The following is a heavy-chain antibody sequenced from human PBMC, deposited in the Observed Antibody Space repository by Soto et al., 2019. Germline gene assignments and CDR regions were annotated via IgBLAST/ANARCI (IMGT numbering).Heavy chain of an antibody. V-gene: IGHV5-51*01. Sequence: GESRKISCKGSGYNFATYWIAWVRQLPGKGPEWMGIIYPGDSDTSYSPSFQGQVTISVDKSISTAYLQWNSLKASDTAMYYCARRGYSYGLDVWGQGTKVTVSS. CDR3: ARRGYSYGLDV. D-gene: IGHD5-18*01. CDR2: IYPGDSDT. CDR1: GYNFATYW. J-gene: IGHJ6*02.